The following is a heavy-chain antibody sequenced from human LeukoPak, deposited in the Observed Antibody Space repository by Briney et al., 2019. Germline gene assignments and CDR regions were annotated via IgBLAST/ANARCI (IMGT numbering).Heavy chain of an antibody. D-gene: IGHD6-19*01. V-gene: IGHV4-39*01. J-gene: IGHJ5*02. CDR1: GGSVSSSSCY. CDR3: VRQSGWYIAS. Sequence: SETLSLTCTVSGGSVSSSSCYWEWIRQPPGKGLEWIGSIYYSGSTYYNPSLKSRVTISVDTSKNQFSLRLSSVTATDTAVYYCVRQSGWYIASWGQGTLVTVSS. CDR2: IYYSGST.